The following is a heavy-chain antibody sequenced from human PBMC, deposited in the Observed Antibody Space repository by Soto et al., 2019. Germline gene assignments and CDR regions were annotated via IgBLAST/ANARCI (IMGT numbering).Heavy chain of an antibody. CDR1: GFSLSTSGVG. J-gene: IGHJ4*02. CDR2: IYWDDGK. V-gene: IGHV2-5*02. CDR3: EHRPAYDISTGYYPFDS. Sequence: QITLKESCPTLVKPTQTLTLTCTFSGFSLSTSGVGVAWIRQPPGKALEWLALIYWDDGKRYSPSLKTRLTLTTDTSNTQVVLTLTNVDPVDTATYYCEHRPAYDISTGYYPFDSWGQGALVNVSS. D-gene: IGHD3-9*01.